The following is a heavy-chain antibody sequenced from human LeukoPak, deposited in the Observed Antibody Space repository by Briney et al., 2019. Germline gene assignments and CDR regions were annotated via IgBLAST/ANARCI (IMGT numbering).Heavy chain of an antibody. CDR2: INPSGGST. CDR1: GYTFTSYY. Sequence: GASVKVSCKASGYTFTSYYMHWVRQAPGQGLERMGIINPSGGSTSYAQKFQGRVTMTRDMSTSTVYMELSSLRSEDTAVYYCAIARKPLTSRPHDAFDIWGQGTMVTVSS. V-gene: IGHV1-46*01. CDR3: AIARKPLTSRPHDAFDI. J-gene: IGHJ3*02. D-gene: IGHD2/OR15-2a*01.